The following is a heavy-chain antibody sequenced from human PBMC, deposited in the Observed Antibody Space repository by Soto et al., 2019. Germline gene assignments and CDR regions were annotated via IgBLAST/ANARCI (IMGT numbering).Heavy chain of an antibody. J-gene: IGHJ5*02. CDR3: AREVGSTVTTDRTVGNWFDP. V-gene: IGHV3-53*04. Sequence: GGSLRLSCAASGFTVSSNYMSWVRQAPGKGLEWVSVIYSGGSTYYADSVKGRFTISRHNSKNTLYFQMNSLRAEDTAVYYCAREVGSTVTTDRTVGNWFDPWGQGTLVTVSS. D-gene: IGHD4-17*01. CDR2: IYSGGST. CDR1: GFTVSSNY.